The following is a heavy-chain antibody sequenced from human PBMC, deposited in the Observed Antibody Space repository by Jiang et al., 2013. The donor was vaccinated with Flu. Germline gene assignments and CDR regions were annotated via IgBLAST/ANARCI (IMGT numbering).Heavy chain of an antibody. CDR1: GGSVSSGSYY. J-gene: IGHJ5*02. V-gene: IGHV4-61*01. D-gene: IGHD6-19*01. CDR3: ARDGLRYSSGQVGAHWFDP. Sequence: GPGLVKPSETLSLTCTVSGGSVSSGSYYWSWIRQPPGKGLEWIGYIYYSGSTNYNPSLKSRVTISVDTSKNQFSLKLSSVTAADTAVYYCARDGLRYSSGQVGAHWFDPWGQGTLVTVSS. CDR2: IYYSGST.